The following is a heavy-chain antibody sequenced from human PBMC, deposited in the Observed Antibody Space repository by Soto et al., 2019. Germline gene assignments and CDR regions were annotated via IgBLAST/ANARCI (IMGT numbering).Heavy chain of an antibody. V-gene: IGHV3-64*01. CDR2: ISANGDST. J-gene: IGHJ4*02. CDR3: ARSRDGYNLFDY. D-gene: IGHD5-12*01. Sequence: GGSLRLSCAVSGFTFSSYILHWVRQAPGKGLEHVSTISANGDSTFHANSVKGRFTISRDNSKNTLYLQMGSLRAEDMAVYYCARSRDGYNLFDYWGQGT. CDR1: GFTFSSYI.